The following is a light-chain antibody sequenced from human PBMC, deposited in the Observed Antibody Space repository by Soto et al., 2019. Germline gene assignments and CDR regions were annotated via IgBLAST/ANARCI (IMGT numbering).Light chain of an antibody. CDR2: GAS. Sequence: EIVLSPSPATLSVSPGVRVTLSCRAGQSASSNGAWYQQTAGQAPWLLIYGASSRSTGSPPRFSCRGSSTEYTPTISSLQAEDYAADYCQQYNNWPPWTFGQGTKVDIK. J-gene: IGKJ1*01. CDR3: QQYNNWPPWT. V-gene: IGKV3-15*01. CDR1: QSASSN.